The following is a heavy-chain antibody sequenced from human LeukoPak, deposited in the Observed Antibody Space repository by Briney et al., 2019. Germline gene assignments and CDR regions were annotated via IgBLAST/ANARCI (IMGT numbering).Heavy chain of an antibody. CDR3: AREFTPSVYYDSSGYYDD. D-gene: IGHD3-22*01. Sequence: PGGSLRLSCAASGFTLTTYWMHWVRQAPGRGLVWVSRINTDGRSISYADSVKGRFTISRDNAKNTVYLQMNSLRVEDTAVYYCAREFTPSVYYDSSGYYDDWGQGTLATVSS. CDR2: INTDGRSI. J-gene: IGHJ4*02. CDR1: GFTLTTYW. V-gene: IGHV3-74*01.